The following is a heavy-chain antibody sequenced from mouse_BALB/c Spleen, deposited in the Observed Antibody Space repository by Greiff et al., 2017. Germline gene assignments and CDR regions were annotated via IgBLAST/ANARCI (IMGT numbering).Heavy chain of an antibody. CDR1: GFSLTSYG. J-gene: IGHJ2*01. CDR3: ARDAFDY. Sequence: VQRVEPGPGLVAPSPCLSITCTVSGFSLTSYGVHWVRQPPGKGLEWLGVIWAGGSTNYNSALLSRLSISKDNSKSQDFLKMNSLQTDDTAMYCCARDAFDYWGQGTTLTVSS. CDR2: IWAGGST. V-gene: IGHV2-9*02.